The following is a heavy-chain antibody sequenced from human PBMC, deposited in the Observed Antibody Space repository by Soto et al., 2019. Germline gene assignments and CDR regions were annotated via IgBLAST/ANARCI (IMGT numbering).Heavy chain of an antibody. CDR2: INPSGGST. V-gene: IGHV1-46*01. J-gene: IGHJ6*02. D-gene: IGHD5-18*01. CDR1: GGTFSSYT. CDR3: ASYVDTDDYYGMDV. Sequence: ASVKVSCKASGGTFSSYTISWVRQAPGQGLEWMGIINPSGGSTSYAQKFQGRVTMTRDTSTSTVYMELSSLRSEDTAVYYCASYVDTDDYYGMDVWGQGTTVTVSS.